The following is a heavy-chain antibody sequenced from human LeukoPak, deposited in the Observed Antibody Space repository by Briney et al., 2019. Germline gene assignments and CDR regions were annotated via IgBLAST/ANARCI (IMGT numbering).Heavy chain of an antibody. CDR3: ATTGYSSSWYDPNFDY. CDR2: IRYDGSNK. V-gene: IGHV3-30*02. Sequence: PGGSLRLSCAASGFTFSSYGMHWVRQAPGKGLEWVAFIRYDGSNKYYADSVKGRFTISRDNSKNTLYLQMNSLRAEDTAVYYCATTGYSSSWYDPNFDYWGQGTLVTVSS. J-gene: IGHJ4*02. D-gene: IGHD6-13*01. CDR1: GFTFSSYG.